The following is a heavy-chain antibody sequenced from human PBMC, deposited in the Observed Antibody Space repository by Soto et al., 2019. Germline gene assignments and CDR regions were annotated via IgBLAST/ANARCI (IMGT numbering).Heavy chain of an antibody. V-gene: IGHV4-31*03. CDR3: ARDSSGYYPSGTGYFDL. J-gene: IGHJ2*01. Sequence: QVQLQESGPGLVKPSQTLSLTCTVSGGSISSGGYYWSWIRQHPGKGLEWIGYIYYSGSTYYNPSLKSRVTIPVDTSKNQFSLKLSSVTAADTAVYYCARDSSGYYPSGTGYFDLWGRGTLVTVSS. CDR2: IYYSGST. CDR1: GGSISSGGYY. D-gene: IGHD3-22*01.